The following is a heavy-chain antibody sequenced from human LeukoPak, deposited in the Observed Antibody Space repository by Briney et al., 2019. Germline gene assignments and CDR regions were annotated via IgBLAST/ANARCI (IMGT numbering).Heavy chain of an antibody. CDR3: AREGPGMITFGGVDAFDI. D-gene: IGHD3-16*01. V-gene: IGHV1-2*02. CDR1: RYTFTSYA. J-gene: IGHJ3*02. Sequence: ASVKVSCKASRYTFTSYAMNWVRQAPGQGLEWMGWINPNSGGTNYAQKFQGRVTMTRDTSISTAYMELSRLRSDDTAVYYCAREGPGMITFGGVDAFDIWGQGTMVTVSS. CDR2: INPNSGGT.